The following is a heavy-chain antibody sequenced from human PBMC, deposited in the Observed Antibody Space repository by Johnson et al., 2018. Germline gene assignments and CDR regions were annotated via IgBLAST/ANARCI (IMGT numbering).Heavy chain of an antibody. V-gene: IGHV3-23*04. J-gene: IGHJ4*02. CDR2: ISGSGGST. CDR3: ASARRWAVVDQ. CDR1: GFTFSSYA. Sequence: EVQLVESGGGLVQPGRSLRLSCAASGFTFSSYAMSWVRQAPGTGLEWVSAISGSGGSTYYADSVKGRFTISRDNAKNTLYRQMNSLRAEDTAVYYWASARRWAVVDQWGQGTLVTVSS. D-gene: IGHD1-26*01.